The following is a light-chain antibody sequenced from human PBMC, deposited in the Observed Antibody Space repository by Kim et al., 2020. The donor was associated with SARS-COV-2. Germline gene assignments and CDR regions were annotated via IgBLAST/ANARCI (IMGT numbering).Light chain of an antibody. V-gene: IGKV3-20*01. CDR2: GAS. Sequence: ETVLTQSPGTLSLSPGDTATLSCRASQSIVNSYLAWYQQKPGQAPRLLIYGASSRATGIPDRFSGSGSWTDFTLTIRRLEPEDFAVYYCQLYDTSPPGTFGQGTKVDIK. J-gene: IGKJ1*01. CDR3: QLYDTSPPGT. CDR1: QSIVNSY.